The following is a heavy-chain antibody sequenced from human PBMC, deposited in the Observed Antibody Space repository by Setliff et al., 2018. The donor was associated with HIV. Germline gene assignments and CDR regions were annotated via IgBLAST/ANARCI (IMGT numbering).Heavy chain of an antibody. D-gene: IGHD3-3*01. CDR3: ARVPSPFVQEGYFDD. V-gene: IGHV1-69*05. CDR2: VIPVFGTG. Sequence: GASVKVSCKVSGGTFSDYAVTWVRQAPGQGLEWMGGVIPVFGTGNYAQKFQGRVTITTDESTRTAYMELRSLRSEDTAVYYCARVPSPFVQEGYFDDWGQGTLVTVYS. CDR1: GGTFSDYA. J-gene: IGHJ4*01.